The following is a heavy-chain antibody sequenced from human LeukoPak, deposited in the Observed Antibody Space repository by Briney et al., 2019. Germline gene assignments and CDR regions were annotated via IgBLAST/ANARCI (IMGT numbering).Heavy chain of an antibody. D-gene: IGHD2-2*01. CDR3: ARDPTYCSSTSCYDYSYYYGMDV. J-gene: IGHJ6*02. V-gene: IGHV1-69*13. CDR2: IIPIFGTA. Sequence: SVKVSCKASGGTFSSYAISWVRQAPGQGLEWMGGIIPIFGTANYAQKFQGRVTITADESTSTAYMELSSLRSEDTAVYYCARDPTYCSSTSCYDYSYYYGMDVWGQGTTVTVSS. CDR1: GGTFSSYA.